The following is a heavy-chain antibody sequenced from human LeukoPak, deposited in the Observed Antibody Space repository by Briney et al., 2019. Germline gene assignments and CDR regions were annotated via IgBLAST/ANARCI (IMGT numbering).Heavy chain of an antibody. CDR1: GFTVSSNE. V-gene: IGHV3-38-3*01. D-gene: IGHD2-15*01. CDR3: ARDGSDIVVVVAATFRVDP. Sequence: GGSLRLSCAASGFTVSSNEMSWVRQAPGKGLEWVSSISGGSTYYADSRKGRFTISRDNSKNTLHLQMNSLRAEDTAVYYCARDGSDIVVVVAATFRVDPWGQGTLVTVSS. CDR2: ISGGST. J-gene: IGHJ5*02.